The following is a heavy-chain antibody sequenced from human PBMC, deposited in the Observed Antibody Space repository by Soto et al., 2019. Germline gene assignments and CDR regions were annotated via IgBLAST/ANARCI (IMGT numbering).Heavy chain of an antibody. Sequence: GASLKISCQGSGYSFTSYWISWVRQMPGKGLEWMGRIDPSDSYTNYSPSFQGHVTISADKSISTAYLQWSSLKASDTAMYYCARHGTGAYYYGMDVWGQGTTVTVSS. CDR1: GYSFTSYW. V-gene: IGHV5-10-1*01. J-gene: IGHJ6*02. D-gene: IGHD6-13*01. CDR3: ARHGTGAYYYGMDV. CDR2: IDPSDSYT.